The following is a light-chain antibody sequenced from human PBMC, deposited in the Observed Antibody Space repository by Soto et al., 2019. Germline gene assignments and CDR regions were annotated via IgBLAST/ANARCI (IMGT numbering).Light chain of an antibody. V-gene: IGKV1-39*01. CDR2: STS. CDR1: QGIGTD. Sequence: DIQITQAPSSLSASVGDRVTITCRVSQGIGTDLGWYRQKPGRAPERLIYSTSSLQSGVPSRFSGSGSGTDFTLTISSLQPEDFATYYCQQSYSTPQAFGGGTKVDIK. CDR3: QQSYSTPQA. J-gene: IGKJ4*01.